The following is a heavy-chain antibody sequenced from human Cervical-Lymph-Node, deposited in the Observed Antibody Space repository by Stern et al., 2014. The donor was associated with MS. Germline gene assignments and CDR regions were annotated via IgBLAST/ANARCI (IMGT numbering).Heavy chain of an antibody. CDR3: ARGGSGYYWYFDY. D-gene: IGHD5-12*01. Sequence: MQLQESGPGLVKPSETLSLTCTVSGDSIGTYYWAWIRQPPGKRLEWIGYIYYSGSTNYNPSLKSRVTISVDTSKNQFSLKLSSVTAADTAVYYCARGGSGYYWYFDYWGQGTPVTVSS. CDR2: IYYSGST. CDR1: GDSIGTYY. J-gene: IGHJ4*02. V-gene: IGHV4-59*01.